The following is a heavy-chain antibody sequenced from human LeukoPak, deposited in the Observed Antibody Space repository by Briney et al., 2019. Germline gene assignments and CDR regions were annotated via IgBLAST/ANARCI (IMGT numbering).Heavy chain of an antibody. CDR1: GGSISSYY. CDR2: IYYSGST. J-gene: IGHJ3*02. Sequence: SETLSLTCTVSGGSISSYYWSWLRQPPGKGLEWIGYIYYSGSTNDNPSLKSRVTISVDTSKNQFSLKLRSVTAADTAVYYCARARNYYDNSGYYYEGDAFDIWGQGTMVTVSS. CDR3: ARARNYYDNSGYYYEGDAFDI. V-gene: IGHV4-59*01. D-gene: IGHD3-22*01.